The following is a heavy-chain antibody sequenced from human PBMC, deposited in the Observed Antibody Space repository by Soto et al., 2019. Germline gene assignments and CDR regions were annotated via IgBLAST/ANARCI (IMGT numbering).Heavy chain of an antibody. V-gene: IGHV1-69*06. CDR1: GGTFSSYA. Sequence: QVQLVQSGAEGKKPGSSVKVSCKASGGTFSSYAISWVRQAPGQGLEWMGGIIPIFGTANYAQKFQGSFTITADKSTSTASMELSSLRSEDTAVYYWATAQRNYYDSSGYYSTGFDYWGQGTLVTVSS. J-gene: IGHJ4*02. CDR3: ATAQRNYYDSSGYYSTGFDY. D-gene: IGHD3-22*01. CDR2: IIPIFGTA.